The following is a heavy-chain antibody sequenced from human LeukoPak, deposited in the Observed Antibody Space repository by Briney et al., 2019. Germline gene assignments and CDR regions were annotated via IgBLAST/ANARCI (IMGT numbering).Heavy chain of an antibody. CDR1: GFTFDDYA. Sequence: GRSLRLSCAASGFTFDDYAMHWVRQAPGKGLEWASGISWNSGSIGYADSVKGRFTISRDNARNSLYLQMNSLRAEDTALYYCAKDYTAMVRGVDYWGQGTLVTVSS. V-gene: IGHV3-9*01. CDR3: AKDYTAMVRGVDY. CDR2: ISWNSGSI. D-gene: IGHD5-18*01. J-gene: IGHJ4*02.